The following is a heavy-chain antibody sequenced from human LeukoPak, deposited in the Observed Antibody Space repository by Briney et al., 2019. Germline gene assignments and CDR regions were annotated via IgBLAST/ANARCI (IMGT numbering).Heavy chain of an antibody. V-gene: IGHV4-59*01. CDR2: IYYSGSS. CDR3: ARDTQYFGLFEY. Sequence: SETLSLTCTVSGGSISSYYWSWIRQPPGKGLEWIGYIYYSGSSNYNPSLKSRVTISVDTSKNQFSLKLTSVSAADTAVYYCARDTQYFGLFEYWGQGILVTVSS. D-gene: IGHD3/OR15-3a*01. CDR1: GGSISSYY. J-gene: IGHJ4*02.